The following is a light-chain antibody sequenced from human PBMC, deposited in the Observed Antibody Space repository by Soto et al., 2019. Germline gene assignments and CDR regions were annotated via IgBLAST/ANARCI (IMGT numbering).Light chain of an antibody. CDR2: AAS. CDR3: QQSFSTPRT. V-gene: IGKV1-39*01. J-gene: IGKJ1*01. Sequence: DIKMTQSPSTLSASVGATVTITCRASQSISSYLNWYQQKPGKAPKILIYAASSLQSGVPSRFSGSGSGTDFTLTISSLQPEDFGTYYCQQSFSTPRTFGQGTKVDIK. CDR1: QSISSY.